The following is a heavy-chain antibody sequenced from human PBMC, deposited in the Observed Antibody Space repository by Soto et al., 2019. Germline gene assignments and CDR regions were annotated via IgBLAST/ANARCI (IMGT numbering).Heavy chain of an antibody. CDR2: ISYDGSNK. V-gene: IGHV3-30*18. J-gene: IGHJ4*02. D-gene: IGHD3-16*02. CDR3: ANSGELSSY. Sequence: QVQLVESGGGVVQPGRSLRLSCAASGFTFSSYSMHWVRQAPGKGLEWVAVISYDGSNKYYADSVKGRFTISRDNSKNTLYLQMNSLRAEDTAVYYCANSGELSSYWGQGTLVTVSS. CDR1: GFTFSSYS.